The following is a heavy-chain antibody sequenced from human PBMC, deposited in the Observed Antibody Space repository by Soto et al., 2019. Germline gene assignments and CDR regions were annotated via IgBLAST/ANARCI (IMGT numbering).Heavy chain of an antibody. Sequence: GGSLRLSCAASGFTFSSYWMHWVRQAPGKGLVWVSRINSDGSSTSYADSVKGRFTISRDNAKNTLYLQMNSLRTEDTAVYYCAMRGPGTYFDYWGQGTLVTVSS. CDR1: GFTFSSYW. CDR3: AMRGPGTYFDY. V-gene: IGHV3-74*01. CDR2: INSDGSST. D-gene: IGHD6-13*01. J-gene: IGHJ4*02.